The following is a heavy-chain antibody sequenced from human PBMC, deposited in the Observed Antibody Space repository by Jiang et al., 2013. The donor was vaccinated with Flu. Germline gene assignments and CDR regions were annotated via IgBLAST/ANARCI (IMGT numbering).Heavy chain of an antibody. V-gene: IGHV4-31*01. CDR3: ARVGADRRFFDI. J-gene: IGHJ3*02. CDR2: VYYSGST. D-gene: IGHD3-10*01. Sequence: PGLVKPSQTLSLTCTVSGGSISSGGYYWSWIRQHPGKGLEWIGYVYYSGSTYYNPSLKSLVTISVDTSKNQFSLKLSSVTAADTAVYYCARVGADRRFFDIWGPRDNGHRLF. CDR1: GGSISSGGYY.